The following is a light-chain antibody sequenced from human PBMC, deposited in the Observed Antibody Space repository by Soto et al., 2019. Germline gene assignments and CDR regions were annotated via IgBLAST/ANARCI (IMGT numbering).Light chain of an antibody. CDR3: QVWDSTSDHYV. J-gene: IGLJ1*01. Sequence: SYALTQPPSVSVAPGQTARITCGGTNIGSESLHWYQQKPGQAPVLVVYDDTDRPSGIPERFSGSNSGNTATLTISRVEAGDEADYYCQVWDSTSDHYVFGSWTKLTVL. CDR1: NIGSES. V-gene: IGLV3-21*02. CDR2: DDT.